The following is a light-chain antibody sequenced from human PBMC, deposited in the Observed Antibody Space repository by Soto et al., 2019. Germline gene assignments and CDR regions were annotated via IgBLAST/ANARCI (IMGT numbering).Light chain of an antibody. CDR1: SSNIGTNS. J-gene: IGLJ1*01. Sequence: QSALTQPPSVSGPPGQRVTISCSGSSSNIGTNSVNWYQEVPGTAPKLIIYSNDMRASGVHDRFSGSKSGTSASLDISGLQSEDEADYFCATWDDSLNGFYVFGAGTKATVL. V-gene: IGLV1-44*01. CDR2: SND. CDR3: ATWDDSLNGFYV.